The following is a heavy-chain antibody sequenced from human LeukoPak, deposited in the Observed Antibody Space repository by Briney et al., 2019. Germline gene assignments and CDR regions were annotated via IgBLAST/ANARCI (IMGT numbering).Heavy chain of an antibody. V-gene: IGHV4-61*02. Sequence: SETLSLTCTVSGGSISSGSYYWNWIRQPAGKGLEWIGRIYTSGSTKYNPSLKSRVTVSVYTSKNKFSLKVRSVTAADTAVYYCARTYCGGDCRGYYYYYYMDVWGKGTTVTISS. CDR3: ARTYCGGDCRGYYYYYYMDV. CDR1: GGSISSGSYY. CDR2: IYTSGST. D-gene: IGHD2-21*02. J-gene: IGHJ6*03.